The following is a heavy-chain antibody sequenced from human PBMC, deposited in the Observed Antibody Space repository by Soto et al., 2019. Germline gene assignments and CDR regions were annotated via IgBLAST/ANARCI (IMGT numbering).Heavy chain of an antibody. CDR3: ARDYGHDCSGGNCYFYF. CDR2: IIPLFGTA. CDR1: GGTFSRYG. Sequence: QVQLVQSGAEVKKPGSSVKVSCKASGGTFSRYGITWVRQAPGHGLEWMGGIIPLFGTANYAQKFQGRVTITADESTSTAHMELRSLRSEDTAVYYCARDYGHDCSGGNCYFYFWGHGTLVTVAS. D-gene: IGHD2-15*01. J-gene: IGHJ4*01. V-gene: IGHV1-69*01.